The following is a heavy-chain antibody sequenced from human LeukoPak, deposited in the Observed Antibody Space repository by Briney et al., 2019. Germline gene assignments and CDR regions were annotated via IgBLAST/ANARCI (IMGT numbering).Heavy chain of an antibody. CDR1: GGSISSSTYY. V-gene: IGHV4-61*02. J-gene: IGHJ6*03. Sequence: SETLSLACTVSGGSISSSTYYWSWIRQPAGKGLEWIGRIYTSGSTNYNPSLKSRVTMSVDTSKNQFSLKLSSVTAADTAVYYCARDGLKTSGYSSGWPYYYYYMDVWGKGTTVTISS. D-gene: IGHD6-19*01. CDR3: ARDGLKTSGYSSGWPYYYYYMDV. CDR2: IYTSGST.